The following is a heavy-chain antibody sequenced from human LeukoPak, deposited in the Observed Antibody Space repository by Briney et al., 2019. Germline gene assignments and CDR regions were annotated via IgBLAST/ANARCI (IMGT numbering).Heavy chain of an antibody. CDR3: VGELLTAAGTIGAFDI. V-gene: IGHV3-48*01. J-gene: IGHJ3*02. CDR2: ISSGSEII. D-gene: IGHD6-13*01. CDR1: GFTFSTYN. Sequence: GGSLRLSCAASGFTFSTYNMNWVRQAPGKGLEWVSFISSGSEIIYYADSVKGRFTVSRDNSKSTLFLQMSSLAAEDTAVYYCVGELLTAAGTIGAFDIWGRGTMVTVSS.